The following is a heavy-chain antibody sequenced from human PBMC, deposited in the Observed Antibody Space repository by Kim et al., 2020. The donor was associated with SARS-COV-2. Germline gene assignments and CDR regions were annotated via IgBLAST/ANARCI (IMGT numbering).Heavy chain of an antibody. V-gene: IGHV3-11*01. CDR1: EFTFSAYF. J-gene: IGHJ4*02. D-gene: IGHD6-13*01. CDR3: VAVAFSSLPY. Sequence: GGSLRLSCAASEFTFSAYFMSWIRQAPGKGLELISYISDTGTNIYYAESVRGRFTISRDNARNTLFLQLNSLRAEDTAVYYCVAVAFSSLPYWGQGNLLT. CDR2: ISDTGTNI.